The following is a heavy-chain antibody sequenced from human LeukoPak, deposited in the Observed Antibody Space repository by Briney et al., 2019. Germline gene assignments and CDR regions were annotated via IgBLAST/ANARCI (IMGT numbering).Heavy chain of an antibody. CDR3: ARERRYYYGSGFDY. CDR1: GFTFSSYG. V-gene: IGHV3-33*01. CDR2: IWCDGSNK. Sequence: PGGSLRLSCAASGFTFSSYGMHWVRQAPGKGLEWVAVIWCDGSNKYYADSVKGRFTISRDNSKNTLYLQMNSLRAEDTAVYYCARERRYYYGSGFDYWGQGTLVTVSS. D-gene: IGHD3-10*01. J-gene: IGHJ4*02.